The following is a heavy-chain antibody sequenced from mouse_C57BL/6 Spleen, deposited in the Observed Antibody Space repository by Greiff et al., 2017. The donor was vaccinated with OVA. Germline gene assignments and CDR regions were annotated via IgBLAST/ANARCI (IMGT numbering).Heavy chain of an antibody. Sequence: VQLQQPGAELVKPGASVKMSCKASGYTFTSYWITWVKQRPGQGLEWIGDIYPGSGSTNYNEKFKSKATLTVDTSSSTAYMQLSSLTSEDSAVYYCARITTVVAPMDDWGQGTSVTVSS. D-gene: IGHD1-1*01. CDR3: ARITTVVAPMDD. V-gene: IGHV1-55*01. J-gene: IGHJ4*01. CDR1: GYTFTSYW. CDR2: IYPGSGST.